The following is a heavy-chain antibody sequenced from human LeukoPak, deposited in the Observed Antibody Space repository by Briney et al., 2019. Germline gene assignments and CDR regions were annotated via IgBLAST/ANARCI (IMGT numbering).Heavy chain of an antibody. CDR1: GHTFTGYY. V-gene: IGHV1-2*02. Sequence: GASVKVSCKASGHTFTGYYMHWVRQAPGQGLEWMGWINPNSGGTNYAQKFQGRVTMTRDTSISTAYMELSWLRSDDTALYYCATDYAGNSVPDYWGQGTLVTVSS. CDR3: ATDYAGNSVPDY. CDR2: INPNSGGT. D-gene: IGHD4-23*01. J-gene: IGHJ4*02.